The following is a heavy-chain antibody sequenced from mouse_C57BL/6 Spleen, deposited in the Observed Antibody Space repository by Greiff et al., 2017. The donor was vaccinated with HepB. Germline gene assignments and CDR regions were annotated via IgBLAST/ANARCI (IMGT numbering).Heavy chain of an antibody. CDR3: ARQTSFDY. CDR1: GFTFSSYT. CDR2: ISGGGGNT. V-gene: IGHV5-9*01. J-gene: IGHJ2*01. Sequence: EVQLVESGGGLVKPGGSLKLSCAASGFTFSSYTMSWVRQTPEKRLEWVATISGGGGNTYYPDSVKGRFTISRDNAKNTLYLQMSSLRSEDTALYYCARQTSFDYWGQGTTLTVSS.